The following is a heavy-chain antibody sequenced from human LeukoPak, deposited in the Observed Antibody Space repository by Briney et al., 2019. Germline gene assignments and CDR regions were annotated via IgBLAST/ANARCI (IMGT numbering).Heavy chain of an antibody. V-gene: IGHV3-23*01. Sequence: GGSLRLSCVASGFTFSTYAMSWVRQAPGKGLEGVSAMSGSGSSTYYPDSVKGRFTISRDNSKKTLYLPLNSLRAEDTAVYYCAKDQGPIGNAFDIWGQGTMVTVSS. J-gene: IGHJ3*02. CDR2: MSGSGSST. CDR3: AKDQGPIGNAFDI. D-gene: IGHD3-10*01. CDR1: GFTFSTYA.